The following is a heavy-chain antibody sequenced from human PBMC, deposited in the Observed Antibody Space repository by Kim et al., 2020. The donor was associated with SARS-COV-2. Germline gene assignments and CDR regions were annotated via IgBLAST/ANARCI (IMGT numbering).Heavy chain of an antibody. Sequence: SETLSLTCIVSGGSMDSYYWNWIRQPPGKGLEWIGYISYSGNSNYNPSLKSRVTISVDTSKNQFSLKLRSVTAADTAVYYCARDSADSSRTGFDPWGQGSLVTVSS. J-gene: IGHJ5*02. V-gene: IGHV4-59*01. CDR1: GGSMDSYY. D-gene: IGHD3-22*01. CDR2: ISYSGNS. CDR3: ARDSADSSRTGFDP.